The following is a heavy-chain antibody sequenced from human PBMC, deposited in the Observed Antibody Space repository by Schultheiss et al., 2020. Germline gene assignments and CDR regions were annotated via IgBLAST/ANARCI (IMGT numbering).Heavy chain of an antibody. CDR2: INHSGST. CDR1: GGSFSGYY. V-gene: IGHV4-34*01. D-gene: IGHD3-22*01. CDR3: ARDTTYYLDSSGYHYGWFDP. J-gene: IGHJ5*02. Sequence: SETLSLTCAVYGGSFSGYYWSWIRQPPGKGLEWIGEINHSGSTNYNPSLKSRVTISVDTSKNQFSLKLSSVTAEDTALYYCARDTTYYLDSSGYHYGWFDPWGQGTLVTVS.